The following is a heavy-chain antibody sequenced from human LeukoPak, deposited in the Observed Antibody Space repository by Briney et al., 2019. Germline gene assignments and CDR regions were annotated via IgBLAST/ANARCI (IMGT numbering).Heavy chain of an antibody. CDR1: GITLSNYG. D-gene: IGHD2-2*01. Sequence: GGSLRLSCAVSGITLSNYGMTWVRQAPGKGLEWVAGISGSGGSTYYADSVKGRFTISRDNSKNTLYLQMNSLRAEDTAVYYCAKSPPFPIVVVPAATTYFDYWGQRTLVTVSS. CDR3: AKSPPFPIVVVPAATTYFDY. J-gene: IGHJ4*02. CDR2: ISGSGGST. V-gene: IGHV3-23*01.